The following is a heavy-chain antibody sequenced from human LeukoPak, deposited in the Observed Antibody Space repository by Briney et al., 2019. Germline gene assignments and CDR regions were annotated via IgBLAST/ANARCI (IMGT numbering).Heavy chain of an antibody. CDR2: ITSTSSYI. V-gene: IGHV3-21*01. Sequence: PGGSLRLSCAASGFTLNSRDMHWVPQAPGKGLEWVSSITSTSSYIKYADSVKGRFTISRDNAKNSLYLQMNSLRAEDTALYYCARSWGNYWYFDLWGRGTLVTVSS. CDR3: ARSWGNYWYFDL. CDR1: GFTLNSRD. D-gene: IGHD6-13*01. J-gene: IGHJ2*01.